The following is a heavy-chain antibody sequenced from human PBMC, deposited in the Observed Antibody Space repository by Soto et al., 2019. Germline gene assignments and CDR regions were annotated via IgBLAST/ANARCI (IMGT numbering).Heavy chain of an antibody. CDR2: VFYTGFT. CDR3: ATSQKGYNWNYFDH. J-gene: IGHJ4*02. D-gene: IGHD1-20*01. V-gene: IGHV4-39*01. CDR1: GGSINNRTYY. Sequence: SETLSLTCSVSGGSINNRTYYWGWIRQPPGKGPEWIGSVFYTGFTSYNPSLESRVSVSVDTSKNQFSLKVSGVSAADTAVYYCATSQKGYNWNYFDHWGQGALVTVSS.